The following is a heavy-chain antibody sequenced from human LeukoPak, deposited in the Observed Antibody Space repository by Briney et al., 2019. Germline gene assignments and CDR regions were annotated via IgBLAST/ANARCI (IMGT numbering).Heavy chain of an antibody. CDR3: ATAPLAAAGRFDY. CDR1: GYTLTELS. CDR2: FDPEDGET. D-gene: IGHD6-13*01. J-gene: IGHJ4*02. V-gene: IGHV1-24*01. Sequence: ASVKVSCEVSGYTLTELSMHWVRQAPGKGLEWMGGFDPEDGETIYAQKFQGRVTMTEDTSTDTAYMELSSLRSEDTAVYYCATAPLAAAGRFDYWGQGTLVTVSS.